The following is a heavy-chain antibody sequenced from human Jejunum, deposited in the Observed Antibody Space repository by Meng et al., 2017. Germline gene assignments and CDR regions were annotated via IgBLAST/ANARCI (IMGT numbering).Heavy chain of an antibody. CDR2: IYYSGGT. Sequence: PESGPGRVRPSENLSLTCTVSGGSVSSAAYYWNWIRQPPGKGLEWIGYIYYSGGTTYSPSLNSRVTISIDTAKNQVSLKVSSVTAADTAVYYCAHSSSSSSFGFDYWGQGTLVTVSS. CDR1: GGSVSSAAYY. V-gene: IGHV4-61*08. J-gene: IGHJ4*02. D-gene: IGHD6-6*01. CDR3: AHSSSSSSFGFDY.